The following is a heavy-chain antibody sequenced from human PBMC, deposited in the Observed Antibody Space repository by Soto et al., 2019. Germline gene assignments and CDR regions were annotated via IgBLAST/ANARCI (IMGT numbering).Heavy chain of an antibody. CDR2: ISYDGSNK. CDR1: GFTFSSYG. D-gene: IGHD2-15*01. Sequence: QVQLVESGGGVVQPGRSLRLSCAASGFTFSSYGMHWVRQAPGKGLEWVAVISYDGSNKYYADSVKGRFTISRDNSKNTLYLQMNSLRAEDTAVYYCAKAGGYCSGGSCYSNYCDYWGQGTLVTVSS. V-gene: IGHV3-30*18. CDR3: AKAGGYCSGGSCYSNYCDY. J-gene: IGHJ4*02.